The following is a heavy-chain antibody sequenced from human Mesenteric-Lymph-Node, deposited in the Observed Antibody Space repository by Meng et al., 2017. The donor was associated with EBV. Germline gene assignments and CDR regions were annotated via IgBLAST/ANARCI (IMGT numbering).Heavy chain of an antibody. J-gene: IGHJ4*02. Sequence: EVRLVESGGXLVKPGGXLRLSCAASGFTFSSYTMNWVRQAPGKGLEWVSSIRSSGTKTYYADSIKGRFTISRDNADNSLYLQMNSLRAEDTAVYYCARDREEGYGFAFDYWGQGTLVTVSS. CDR3: ARDREEGYGFAFDY. V-gene: IGHV3-21*01. CDR2: IRSSGTKT. CDR1: GFTFSSYT. D-gene: IGHD3-10*01.